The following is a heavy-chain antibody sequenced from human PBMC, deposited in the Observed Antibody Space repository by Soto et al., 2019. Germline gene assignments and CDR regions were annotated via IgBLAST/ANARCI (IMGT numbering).Heavy chain of an antibody. V-gene: IGHV1-46*01. J-gene: IGHJ1*01. CDR1: GYTFTSYC. D-gene: IGHD6-13*01. CDR2: INPSGGST. CDR3: ARVIAAAGPWFQH. Sequence: ASVQVSCTASGYTFTSYCMHWVRQAPGQGLEWMGIINPSGGSTSYAQKFQGRVTMTRDTSTSTVYMELSSLRSEDTAVYYCARVIAAAGPWFQHWGQGTLVTVSS.